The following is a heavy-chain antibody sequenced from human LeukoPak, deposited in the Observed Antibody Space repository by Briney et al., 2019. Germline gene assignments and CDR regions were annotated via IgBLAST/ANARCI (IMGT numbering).Heavy chain of an antibody. V-gene: IGHV4-4*01. J-gene: IGHJ6*03. CDR1: GGSISSSTNW. CDR2: IYHSGGT. D-gene: IGHD2-8*01. Sequence: PSGTLSLTCAVSGGSISSSTNWWSWVRQPPGKGLEWIGEIYHSGGTNYNPSLKSRITISVDKSQNQFSLKVNSLTAADTAVYCCATNGYYCMDVWGKGTTVTVSS. CDR3: ATNGYYCMDV.